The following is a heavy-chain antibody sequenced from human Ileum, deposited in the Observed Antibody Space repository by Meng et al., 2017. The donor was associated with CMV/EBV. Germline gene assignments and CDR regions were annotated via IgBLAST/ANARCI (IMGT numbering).Heavy chain of an antibody. CDR3: ARVIAVAENWFDP. CDR2: IHYSGGT. Sequence: SETLSLTCTVSGGPINTYYWSWIRQPPGKGLEWIAYIHYSGGTYYNPSLKSRVTISLDSSKNQISLKLSSVTAADTAVYYCARVIAVAENWFDPWGQGTLVTVSS. D-gene: IGHD6-19*01. J-gene: IGHJ5*02. CDR1: GGPINTYY. V-gene: IGHV4-59*01.